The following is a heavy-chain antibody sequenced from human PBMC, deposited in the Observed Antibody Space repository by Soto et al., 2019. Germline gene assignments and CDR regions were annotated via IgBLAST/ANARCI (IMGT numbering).Heavy chain of an antibody. CDR2: ISASGASI. J-gene: IGHJ5*02. Sequence: EEQLLQSGGGLVQPGGSLRLSCAASGFSFNDYAMSWIRQAPGKGLEWVSGISASGASIHYADSVKGRFIVSRDNSNNALYLQMSSLRVEDTAMYYCTQDWVVVSTIPHLWGQGTRVTVSS. CDR3: TQDWVVVSTIPHL. V-gene: IGHV3-23*01. CDR1: GFSFNDYA. D-gene: IGHD5-12*01.